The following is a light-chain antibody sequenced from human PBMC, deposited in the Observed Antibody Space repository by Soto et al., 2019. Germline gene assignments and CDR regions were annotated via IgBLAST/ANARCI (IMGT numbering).Light chain of an antibody. CDR3: CSYVGIRNFV. J-gene: IGLJ2*01. CDR2: EVN. V-gene: IGLV2-23*02. Sequence: QSVLAQPDSLSGSPGQSITISCTGSSSDIGGFDLVSWYQQHPGKAPKLLLYEVNKRPSGVSNRFSGSKSGNTASLTISGLQDDDEAYYYCCSYVGIRNFVFGGGTKVTVL. CDR1: SSDIGGFDL.